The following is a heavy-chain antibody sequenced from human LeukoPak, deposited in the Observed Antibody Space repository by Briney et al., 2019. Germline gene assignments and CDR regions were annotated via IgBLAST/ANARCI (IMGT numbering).Heavy chain of an antibody. Sequence: TSETLSLTCAVYGGSFSGYYWSWIRQPPVKGLEWIGEINHSGSTNYNPSLKSRVTISVDTSKNQFSLKLSSVTAADTAVYYCARGVTIFGVVIPGYYFDYWGQGTLVTVSS. J-gene: IGHJ4*02. V-gene: IGHV4-34*01. D-gene: IGHD3-3*01. CDR2: INHSGST. CDR1: GGSFSGYY. CDR3: ARGVTIFGVVIPGYYFDY.